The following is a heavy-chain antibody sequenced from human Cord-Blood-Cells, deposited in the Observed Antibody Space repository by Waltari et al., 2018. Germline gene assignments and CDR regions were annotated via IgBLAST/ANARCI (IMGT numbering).Heavy chain of an antibody. V-gene: IGHV4-38-2*02. D-gene: IGHD5-12*01. CDR3: ARVYSGYEAYWYFDL. J-gene: IGHJ2*01. CDR1: GYSISSGSY. Sequence: QVQLQESGPGLVKPSETLSLTCSVSGYSISSGSYWGWIRQPPGKGLEGIGGIYPSGANDYNPTLKRRVTLSVDPSKNQFALKLGSVPDADTAVYYCARVYSGYEAYWYFDLWGRGTLVTVSS. CDR2: IYPSGAN.